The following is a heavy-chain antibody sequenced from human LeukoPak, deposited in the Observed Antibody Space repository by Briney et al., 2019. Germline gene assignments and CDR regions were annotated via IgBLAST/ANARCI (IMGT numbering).Heavy chain of an antibody. D-gene: IGHD1-14*01. CDR1: GFTFSSHN. CDR3: ARASGFAGEFDS. V-gene: IGHV3-21*06. CDR2: ISGSTTHR. Sequence: GGSLRLSSAASGFTFSSHNMNWVRQAPGKGLEWFSSISGSTTHRYYADSVKGRFTISRDNADNSLYLQMSSLRAEDTAVYYCARASGFAGEFDSWGQGTLVTVSS. J-gene: IGHJ4*02.